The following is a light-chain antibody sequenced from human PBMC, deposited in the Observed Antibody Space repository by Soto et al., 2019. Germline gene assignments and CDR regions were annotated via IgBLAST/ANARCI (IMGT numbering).Light chain of an antibody. Sequence: SYELTQPPSVSVAPGKTARTTCGGNNIGSKSVHWYQQKPGQAPVLVIYYDSDRPSGIPERFSGSNSGNTATLTISRVEAGDEADYYCQVWDSSSDRDVVFGGGTTLTVL. CDR2: YDS. CDR3: QVWDSSSDRDVV. V-gene: IGLV3-21*04. CDR1: NIGSKS. J-gene: IGLJ2*01.